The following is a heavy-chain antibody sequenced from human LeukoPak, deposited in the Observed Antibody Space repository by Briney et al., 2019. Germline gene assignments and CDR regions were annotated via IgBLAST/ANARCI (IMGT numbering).Heavy chain of an antibody. Sequence: PSETLSLTCAVYGGSFSGYYWSWIRQPPGKGLEWIGEINHSGSTNYNPPLKSRVTISVDTSKNQFSLKLSSVTAADTAVYYCARKYYDFWGGYHNFDYWGQGTLVTVSS. CDR2: INHSGST. J-gene: IGHJ4*02. CDR3: ARKYYDFWGGYHNFDY. V-gene: IGHV4-34*01. CDR1: GGSFSGYY. D-gene: IGHD3-3*01.